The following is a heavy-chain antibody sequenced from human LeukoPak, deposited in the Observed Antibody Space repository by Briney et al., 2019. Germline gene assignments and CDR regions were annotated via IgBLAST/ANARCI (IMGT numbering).Heavy chain of an antibody. V-gene: IGHV1-8*01. CDR1: GYTFTSYD. CDR2: MNPNSGNT. Sequence: GASVKVSCKASGYTFTSYDINWVRQATGQGLEWMGWMNPNSGNTGYAQKFQGRVTMTRNTSISTAYMELSSLRSEDTAVYYCARGPNYYGSGSYYIPVEYYYYIDVWGKGTTVTISS. J-gene: IGHJ6*03. CDR3: ARGPNYYGSGSYYIPVEYYYYIDV. D-gene: IGHD3-10*01.